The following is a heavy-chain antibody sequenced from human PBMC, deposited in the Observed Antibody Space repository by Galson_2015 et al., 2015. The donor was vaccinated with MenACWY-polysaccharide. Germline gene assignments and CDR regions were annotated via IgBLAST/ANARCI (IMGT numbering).Heavy chain of an antibody. Sequence: SLRLSCAASGFTFNNCWMSLVRQAPGKGLEWLANIKQDGREKYYVDSVKGRFTISRDNAKNSLYLQMNSLRAEDTAVYYCAREGITFFGVVIPYFDYWGQGTLVTVSS. CDR3: AREGITFFGVVIPYFDY. V-gene: IGHV3-7*01. D-gene: IGHD3-3*01. J-gene: IGHJ4*02. CDR1: GFTFNNCW. CDR2: IKQDGREK.